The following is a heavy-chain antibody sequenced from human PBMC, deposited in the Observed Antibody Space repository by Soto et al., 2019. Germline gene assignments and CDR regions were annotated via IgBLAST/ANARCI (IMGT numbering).Heavy chain of an antibody. CDR1: GFTFSSYA. Sequence: GGSLRLSCAASGFTFSSYAMTWVRQAPGKGLEWVSTISGTGTTTYYADSVKGRFTISRDNSKNTLYLQMNSLRTEDTAVYYCVKAVYLLEFDYWGQGTLVTVSS. CDR2: ISGTGTTT. CDR3: VKAVYLLEFDY. J-gene: IGHJ4*02. V-gene: IGHV3-23*01. D-gene: IGHD2-8*01.